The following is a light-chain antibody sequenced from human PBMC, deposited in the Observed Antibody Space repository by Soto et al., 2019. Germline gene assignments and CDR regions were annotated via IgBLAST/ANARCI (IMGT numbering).Light chain of an antibody. CDR3: ISYTVSRSYV. CDR1: SSDVGTYDH. J-gene: IGLJ1*01. Sequence: QSVLTQPASVSGSPGQSITISCSGTSSDVGTYDHVAWFQQFPGKTPKLVIYSVSDRPSGVSYRFSGSKSGNTASLTISGLQADDEDDYYCISYTVSRSYVFGTGTKVT. CDR2: SVS. V-gene: IGLV2-14*01.